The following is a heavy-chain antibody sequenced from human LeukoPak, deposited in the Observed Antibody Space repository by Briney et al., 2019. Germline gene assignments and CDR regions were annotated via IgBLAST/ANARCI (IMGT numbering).Heavy chain of an antibody. V-gene: IGHV3-30*18. D-gene: IGHD3-10*01. J-gene: IGHJ3*02. Sequence: PGRSLRLSCAASGFTFSSYGMHWVRQAPGKGLEWVAVISYDGSNKYYADSVKGRFTISRDNSKNTLYLQMNSLRAEDTAVYYCAKWIVRGVTRTDAFDIWGQGTMVTVSS. CDR1: GFTFSSYG. CDR2: ISYDGSNK. CDR3: AKWIVRGVTRTDAFDI.